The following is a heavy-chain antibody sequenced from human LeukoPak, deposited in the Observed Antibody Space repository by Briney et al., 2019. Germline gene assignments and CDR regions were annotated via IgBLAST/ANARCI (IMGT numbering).Heavy chain of an antibody. CDR1: GGSISSGDYY. J-gene: IGHJ3*02. CDR3: ARVNGYYYDSSGYSDAFDI. Sequence: SETLSLTCTVSGGSISSGDYYWSWIRQPPGKGLEWIGYIYYSGSTYYNPSLKSRVTISVDTSKNQFSLKLSSVTAADTAVYYCARVNGYYYDSSGYSDAFDIWGQGTMVTVSS. D-gene: IGHD3-22*01. V-gene: IGHV4-30-4*01. CDR2: IYYSGST.